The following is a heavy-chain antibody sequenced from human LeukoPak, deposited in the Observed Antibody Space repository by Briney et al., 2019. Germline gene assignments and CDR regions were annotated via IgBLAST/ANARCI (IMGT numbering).Heavy chain of an antibody. D-gene: IGHD6-6*01. CDR1: GFTFSSYA. CDR3: ARGGSEYSSSFFDY. CDR2: ISYDGSNK. J-gene: IGHJ4*02. Sequence: GGSLRLSCAASGFTFSSYAMHWVRQAPGKGLEWVAVISYDGSNKYYADSVKGRFTISRDNSKNKLYLQMNSLRAEEKAVYYCARGGSEYSSSFFDYWGQGTLVTVSS. V-gene: IGHV3-30*01.